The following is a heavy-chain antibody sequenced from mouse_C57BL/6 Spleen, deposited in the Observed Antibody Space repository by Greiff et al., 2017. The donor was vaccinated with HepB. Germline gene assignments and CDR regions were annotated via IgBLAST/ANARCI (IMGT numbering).Heavy chain of an antibody. CDR1: GFSLTSYG. Sequence: QVQLQQSGPGLVQPSQSLSITCTVSGFSLTSYGVHWVRQSPGKGLEWLGVIWSGGSTDYNAAFISRRSISKDNSKSQVFFKMNSLQADDTAIYYCARNGGRGALAYWGQGTLVTVSA. CDR3: ARNGGRGALAY. V-gene: IGHV2-2*01. J-gene: IGHJ3*01. CDR2: IWSGGST.